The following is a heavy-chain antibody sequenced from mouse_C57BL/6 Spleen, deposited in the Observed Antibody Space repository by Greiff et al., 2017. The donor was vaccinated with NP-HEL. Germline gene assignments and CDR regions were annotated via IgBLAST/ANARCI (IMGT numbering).Heavy chain of an antibody. CDR3: TGAYYSNYVGYAMDY. V-gene: IGHV6-6*01. J-gene: IGHJ4*01. D-gene: IGHD2-5*01. CDR2: IRNKANNHAT. Sequence: EVKLQESGGGLVQPGGSMKLSCAASGFTFSDAWMDWVRQSPEKGLEWVAEIRNKANNHATYYAESVKGRFTISRDDSKSSVYLQMNSLRAEDTGIYYCTGAYYSNYVGYAMDYWGQGTSVTVSS. CDR1: GFTFSDAW.